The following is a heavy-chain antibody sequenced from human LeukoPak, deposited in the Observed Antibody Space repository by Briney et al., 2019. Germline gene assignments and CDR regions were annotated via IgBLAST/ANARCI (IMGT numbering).Heavy chain of an antibody. J-gene: IGHJ6*02. CDR2: ISAYNGNT. V-gene: IGHV1-18*01. D-gene: IGHD3-3*01. Sequence: ASVKVSCKASGYTFTSYGISWVRQAPGQGLEWMGWISAYNGNTNYAQKLQGRVTMTTDTSTSTAYMELRSLRSDDTAVYYCARGRRELSYYDFWSGSQYYYGMDVWGQGTTVTVSS. CDR1: GYTFTSYG. CDR3: ARGRRELSYYDFWSGSQYYYGMDV.